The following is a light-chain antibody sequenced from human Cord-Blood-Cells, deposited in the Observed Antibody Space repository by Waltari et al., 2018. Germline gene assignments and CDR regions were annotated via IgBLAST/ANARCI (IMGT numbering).Light chain of an antibody. CDR2: DVS. Sequence: QSALTQPRSVSGSPGQSVTISCTGTSSDVGGYNYVSWYQQHPGKAPKLMICDVSKRPSGVPDRFSGSKSVNTASLTISGLQAEDEADYYCCSYAGSYTVVFGRGTKLTVL. J-gene: IGLJ2*01. CDR3: CSYAGSYTVV. V-gene: IGLV2-11*01. CDR1: SSDVGGYNY.